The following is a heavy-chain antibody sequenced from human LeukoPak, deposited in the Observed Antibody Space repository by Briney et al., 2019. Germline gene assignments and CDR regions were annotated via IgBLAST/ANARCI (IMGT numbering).Heavy chain of an antibody. CDR2: IYYSGST. D-gene: IGHD1-26*01. J-gene: IGHJ2*01. Sequence: PSETLSLTCTVSGGSVSSGNYYWSWIRQPPGKGLEWIGYIYYSGSTNYNPSLKSRVTISVDTSKNQFSLKLTSVTAADTAVYYCARGVGAVYWYFDLWGRGTLVTVSP. V-gene: IGHV4-61*01. CDR1: GGSVSSGNYY. CDR3: ARGVGAVYWYFDL.